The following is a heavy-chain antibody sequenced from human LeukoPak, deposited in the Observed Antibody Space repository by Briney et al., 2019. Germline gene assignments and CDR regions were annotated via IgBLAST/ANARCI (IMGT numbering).Heavy chain of an antibody. Sequence: ASVKLSCNSSGYAFTNYYLHWVRHPPGQGLEWMGWIRAYNGNTNYTQKLQGRVTMTTDTSTRTAYMWLRSLRSDDTAVYFCVRVGGYWYFDLCGRGKLVTVSS. J-gene: IGHJ2*01. CDR1: GYAFTNYY. CDR2: IRAYNGNT. D-gene: IGHD3-16*01. CDR3: VRVGGYWYFDL. V-gene: IGHV1-18*04.